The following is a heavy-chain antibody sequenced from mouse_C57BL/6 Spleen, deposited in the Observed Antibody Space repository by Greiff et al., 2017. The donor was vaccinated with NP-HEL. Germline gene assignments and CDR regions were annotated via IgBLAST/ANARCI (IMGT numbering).Heavy chain of an antibody. CDR2: IYPGSGST. J-gene: IGHJ2*01. CDR1: GYTFTSYW. D-gene: IGHD2-5*01. Sequence: QVQLQQPGAELVKPGASVKMSCKASGYTFTSYWITWVKQRPGQGLEWIGDIYPGSGSTNYNEKFKSKATLTVDTSPSTAYMQLSSLTSEDSAVYYCARRGYYSNYSYYFDYWGQGTTLTVSS. CDR3: ARRGYYSNYSYYFDY. V-gene: IGHV1-55*01.